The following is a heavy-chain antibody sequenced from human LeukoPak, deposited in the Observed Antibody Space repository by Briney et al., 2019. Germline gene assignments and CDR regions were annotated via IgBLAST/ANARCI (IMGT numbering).Heavy chain of an antibody. D-gene: IGHD4-17*01. J-gene: IGHJ4*02. CDR2: ISGSGGST. V-gene: IGHV3-23*01. CDR3: AKDFQTVTHI. CDR1: GFTFNSYA. Sequence: GGSLRLSCAASGFTFNSYAMSWVRQAPGKGLEWVSTISGSGGSTDYADSVKGRFTISRDNSKNTLYLQMNSLRAEDTAVYYCAKDFQTVTHIWGQGTLVTVSS.